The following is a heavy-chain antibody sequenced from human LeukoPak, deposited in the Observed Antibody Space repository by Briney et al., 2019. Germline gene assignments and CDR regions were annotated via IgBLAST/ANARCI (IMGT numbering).Heavy chain of an antibody. Sequence: GGSLRLSCIASGFTFSRYSMNWVRQAPGKGLEWVSVIYSGGSTYYADSVKGRFTISRDNSKNTLYLQMNSLRAEDTAVYYCARRVRGTARAPFDYWGQGTLVTVSS. V-gene: IGHV3-66*01. CDR2: IYSGGST. CDR3: ARRVRGTARAPFDY. D-gene: IGHD3-16*01. CDR1: GFTFSRYS. J-gene: IGHJ4*02.